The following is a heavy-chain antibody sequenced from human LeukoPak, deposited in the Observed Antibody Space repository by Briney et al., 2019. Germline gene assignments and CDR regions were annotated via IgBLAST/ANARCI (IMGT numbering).Heavy chain of an antibody. CDR1: GFTFSSYW. CDR3: ARDFSIVGATHIHPFDY. CDR2: IKGDESST. D-gene: IGHD1-26*01. J-gene: IGHJ4*02. Sequence: PGGSLRLSCAASGFTFSSYWMHWVRHTPGKGLVWVSRIKGDESSTSYADSVKGRFTISRDNAKNTLYLQMNSLRAEDTAVYYCARDFSIVGATHIHPFDYWGQGTLVTVSS. V-gene: IGHV3-74*01.